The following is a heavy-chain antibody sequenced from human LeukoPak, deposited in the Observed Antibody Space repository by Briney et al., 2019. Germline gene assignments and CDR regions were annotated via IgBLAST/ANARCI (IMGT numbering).Heavy chain of an antibody. V-gene: IGHV3-48*03. J-gene: IGHJ4*02. D-gene: IGHD2-21*01. CDR3: ARSLIPYFDY. CDR2: ISSSGSTK. Sequence: DPGGSLRLSCAASGFTFSSYGMNWVRQAPGKGLEWVSFISSSGSTKYYADSVKGRFTISRDNAKNSLYLQMNSLRAEDTAVYYCARSLIPYFDYWGQGTLVTVSS. CDR1: GFTFSSYG.